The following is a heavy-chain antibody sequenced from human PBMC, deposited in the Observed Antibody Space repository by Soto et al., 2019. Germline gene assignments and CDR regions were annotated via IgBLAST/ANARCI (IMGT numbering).Heavy chain of an antibody. Sequence: PSETLSLTCMFSGVSGDSFSRYFWSWIRQPPGKGLEWIGYIYYNGDTKYNPSLKSRATLSVDTSKNQFSLKLSSVTAADTAVYYCTREPTDGSWPVVDSWGQGTLVTVSS. CDR1: GDSFSRYF. D-gene: IGHD1-26*01. J-gene: IGHJ4*02. CDR2: IYYNGDT. V-gene: IGHV4-59*01. CDR3: TREPTDGSWPVVDS.